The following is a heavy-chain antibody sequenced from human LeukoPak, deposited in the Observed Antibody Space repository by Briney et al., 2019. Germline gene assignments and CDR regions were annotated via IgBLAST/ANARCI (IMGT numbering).Heavy chain of an antibody. CDR1: GYSIGSAYY. J-gene: IGHJ6*03. CDR2: IYYSGST. V-gene: IGHV4-38-2*02. Sequence: SETLSLTCTVSGYSIGSAYYWGWIRQPPGKGLEWIRSIYYSGSTYYNPSLKSRVTISVDTSKNQFSLKLGSVTAADTAVYYCARGAVVLYYYYMDVWGKGTTVTISS. CDR3: ARGAVVLYYYYMDV. D-gene: IGHD6-19*01.